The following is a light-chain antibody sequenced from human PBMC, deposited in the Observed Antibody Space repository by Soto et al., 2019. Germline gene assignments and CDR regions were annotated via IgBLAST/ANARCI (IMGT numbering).Light chain of an antibody. CDR2: KAS. V-gene: IGKV1-5*03. J-gene: IGKJ4*01. Sequence: DIQMPHSNSTLSGSVVYRFNITCSASQTISSWLAWYQQKPGKAPKLLIYKASTLKSGVPSRFSGSGSGTEFTLTISSLQPDDFATYYCLKHNSYPLTCGGGNKGAIK. CDR1: QTISSW. CDR3: LKHNSYPLT.